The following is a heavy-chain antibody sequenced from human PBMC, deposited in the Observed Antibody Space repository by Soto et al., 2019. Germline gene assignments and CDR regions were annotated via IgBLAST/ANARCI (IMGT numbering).Heavy chain of an antibody. J-gene: IGHJ3*02. CDR2: ISAYNGNT. Sequence: GASVKVSCKASGYTFTSYGISWVRQAHGQGLEWMGWISAYNGNTNYAQKLQGRVTMTTDTSTSTAYMELRSLRSDDTAVYYCARADILTGLDAFDIWGQGTMVTVSS. CDR3: ARADILTGLDAFDI. V-gene: IGHV1-18*01. CDR1: GYTFTSYG. D-gene: IGHD3-9*01.